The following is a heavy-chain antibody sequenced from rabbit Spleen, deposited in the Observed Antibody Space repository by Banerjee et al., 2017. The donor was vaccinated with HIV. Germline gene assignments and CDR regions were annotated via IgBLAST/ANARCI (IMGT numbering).Heavy chain of an antibody. J-gene: IGHJ4*01. CDR2: IYVGSSGNT. CDR3: ARRTSNADFDL. Sequence: QSLEESGGDLVKPGASLTLTCKASGIDFSNSYWICWVRRAPGKGLEWIACIYVGSSGNTYYATWAKGRFTISKTSSTTVTLQMTSLTAADTATYFCARRTSNADFDLWGPGTLVTVS. V-gene: IGHV1S40*01. D-gene: IGHD1-1*01. CDR1: GIDFSNSYW.